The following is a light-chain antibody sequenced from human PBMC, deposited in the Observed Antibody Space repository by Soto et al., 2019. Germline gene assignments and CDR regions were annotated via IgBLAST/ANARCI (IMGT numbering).Light chain of an antibody. J-gene: IGLJ3*02. V-gene: IGLV2-14*01. CDR2: EVI. Sequence: HSLLTQPSALSVSTGQSITISYTGTISDIGGYNYVSWYQQHPVKAPKLMAYEVINLPSGFSHRFAGARSGNTTSLTICWLHAADEAVYYCSADSITSMTPVFG. CDR1: ISDIGGYNY. CDR3: SADSITSMTPV.